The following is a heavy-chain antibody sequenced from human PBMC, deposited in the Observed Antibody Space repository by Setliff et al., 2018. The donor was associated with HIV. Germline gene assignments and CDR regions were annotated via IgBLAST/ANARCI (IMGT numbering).Heavy chain of an antibody. V-gene: IGHV3-21*05. Sequence: GGSLRLSCAASGFTFSSYSMNWVRQAPGKGLEWVSYISSSSSYTNYADSVKGHFTVSRDNSKNTLYLQMDSLRAEDTAVYYCAKGRPPDYDYIWGTFYYYMDVWGKGTTVTVSS. CDR3: AKGRPPDYDYIWGTFYYYMDV. CDR2: ISSSSSYT. J-gene: IGHJ6*03. D-gene: IGHD3-16*01. CDR1: GFTFSSYS.